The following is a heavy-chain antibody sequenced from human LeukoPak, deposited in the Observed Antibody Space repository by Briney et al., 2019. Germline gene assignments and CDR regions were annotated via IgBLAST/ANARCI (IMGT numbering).Heavy chain of an antibody. CDR2: ISGSGGST. V-gene: IGHV3-23*01. CDR3: AKGVVKQQLAENWFDP. D-gene: IGHD6-13*01. CDR1: GFTVSSNY. Sequence: GGSLRLSCAASGFTVSSNYMSWVRQAPGKGLEWVSAISGSGGSTYYADSVKGRFTISRDNSKNTLYLQMNSLRAEDTAVYYCAKGVVKQQLAENWFDPWGQGTLVTVSS. J-gene: IGHJ5*02.